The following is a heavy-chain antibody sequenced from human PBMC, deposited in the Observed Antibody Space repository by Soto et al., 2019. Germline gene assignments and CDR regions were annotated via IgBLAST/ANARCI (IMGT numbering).Heavy chain of an antibody. J-gene: IGHJ6*03. CDR1: GYTFTSYG. CDR3: ARRSYYDFWSGYYPPYYYYYYMDV. V-gene: IGHV1-18*01. CDR2: ISAYNGNT. Sequence: QVQLVQSGAEVKKPGASVKVSCKASGYTFTSYGIIWVRQAPGQGLEWLGWISAYNGNTNYAQKIQGRVTMTTDTCTSTADMELRRLRSDDTAVYYCARRSYYDFWSGYYPPYYYYYYMDVWGKGTTVTVSS. D-gene: IGHD3-3*01.